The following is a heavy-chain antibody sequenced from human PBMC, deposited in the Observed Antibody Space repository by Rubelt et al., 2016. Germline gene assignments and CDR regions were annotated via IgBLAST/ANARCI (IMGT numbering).Heavy chain of an antibody. D-gene: IGHD3-3*01. CDR2: INPNSGGT. J-gene: IGHJ4*02. V-gene: IGHV1-2*04. CDR3: ASVLRSSWPWLPLDY. CDR1: GYTFTGYY. Sequence: QVQLVQSGAEVKKPGASVKVSCKASGYTFTGYYMHWVRQAPGQGLEWMGGINPNSGGTNYAQKFQGWVTMTRDTSISTAYMELSRLRSDDTAVYYCASVLRSSWPWLPLDYWGQGTLVTVSS.